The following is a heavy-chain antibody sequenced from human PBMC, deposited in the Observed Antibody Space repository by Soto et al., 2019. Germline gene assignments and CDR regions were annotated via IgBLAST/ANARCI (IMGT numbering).Heavy chain of an antibody. CDR2: INGDGSTI. CDR3: ARGYGETSSSTSGC. D-gene: IGHD6-19*01. CDR1: GFTFSSYW. J-gene: IGHJ4*02. V-gene: IGHV3-74*01. Sequence: EVQLVESGGDLVQPGGSLRLSCAASGFTFSSYWMHWVRQAPGKGLVWVSRINGDGSTINYADSVKGRFTISRDNAKNTLYLQMNSLRAEDTSVDYCARGYGETSSSTSGCWGQGTLVTVPS.